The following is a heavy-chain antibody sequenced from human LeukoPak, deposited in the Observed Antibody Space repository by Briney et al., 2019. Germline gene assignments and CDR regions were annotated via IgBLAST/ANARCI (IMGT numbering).Heavy chain of an antibody. CDR1: GFTFSSYA. V-gene: IGHV3-23*01. D-gene: IGHD3-22*01. Sequence: PGGSLRLSCAASGFTFSSYAMSWVRQAPGKGLEWVSAISGSGGSTYYADSVKGRFTISRDNSKNTLYLQMNSLRAEDTAVYYCAKGPSLNYYDSSGYQNFDYWGQGTLVTVSS. J-gene: IGHJ4*02. CDR2: ISGSGGST. CDR3: AKGPSLNYYDSSGYQNFDY.